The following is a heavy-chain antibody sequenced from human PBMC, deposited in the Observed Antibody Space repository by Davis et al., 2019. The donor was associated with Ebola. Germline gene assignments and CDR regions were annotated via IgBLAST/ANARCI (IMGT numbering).Heavy chain of an antibody. CDR3: ARDDSSSWYPNWFDP. CDR1: GGSISSYY. Sequence: PSETLSLTCTVSGGSISSYYWSWIRQPPGKGLEWIGYIYYSGSTNYNPSLKSRVTISVDTSKNQFSLKLSSVTAADTAVYYCARDDSSSWYPNWFDPWGQGTLVTVSS. V-gene: IGHV4-59*12. J-gene: IGHJ5*02. CDR2: IYYSGST. D-gene: IGHD6-13*01.